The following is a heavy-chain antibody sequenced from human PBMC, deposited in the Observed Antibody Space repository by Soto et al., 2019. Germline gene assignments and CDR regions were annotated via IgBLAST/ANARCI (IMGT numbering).Heavy chain of an antibody. CDR1: GGSISSYY. Sequence: QVQLQESGPGLVKPSETLSLTCTVSGGSISSYYWSWIRQPPGKGLEWIGYIYYSGSTNYNPSLKSRVTLSVDTSKNQFSLKLSSVTAADTAVYYWARPKYKFNHYYMDVWGKGTTVTVSS. CDR3: ARPKYKFNHYYMDV. D-gene: IGHD1-20*01. CDR2: IYYSGST. J-gene: IGHJ6*03. V-gene: IGHV4-59*08.